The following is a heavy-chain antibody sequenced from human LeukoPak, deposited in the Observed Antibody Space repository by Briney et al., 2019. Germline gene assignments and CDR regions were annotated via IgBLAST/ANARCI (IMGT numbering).Heavy chain of an antibody. D-gene: IGHD3-16*01. V-gene: IGHV4-61*02. CDR3: AREHPRGEVDDFDY. CDR1: GGSISSGFYY. Sequence: SQTLSLTCTVSGGSISSGFYYWSWIRQPAGKGLEWIGRIYTSGSTNYNPSLKSRISISVDTSKNQFSLKLTSVTAADTAVYYCAREHPRGEVDDFDYWGQGTLVTVSS. CDR2: IYTSGST. J-gene: IGHJ4*02.